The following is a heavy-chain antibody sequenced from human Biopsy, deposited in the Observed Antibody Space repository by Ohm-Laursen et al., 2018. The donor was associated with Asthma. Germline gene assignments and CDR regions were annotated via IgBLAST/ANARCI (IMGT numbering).Heavy chain of an antibody. CDR2: ISSDGHNK. D-gene: IGHD4-23*01. V-gene: IGHV3-30*03. J-gene: IGHJ3*02. Sequence: SLRHSCAASGFVFSQSGMHWVRQAPGKGLEWVALISSDGHNKYYKDSVKGRFTISRDNSKLRLYLEINSLRVEDSAVYYCARESGQDSGGTGAFDRWGQGIMVAVSS. CDR1: GFVFSQSG. CDR3: ARESGQDSGGTGAFDR.